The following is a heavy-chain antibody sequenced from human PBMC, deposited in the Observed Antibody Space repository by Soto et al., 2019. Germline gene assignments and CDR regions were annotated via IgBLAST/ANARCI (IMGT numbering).Heavy chain of an antibody. J-gene: IGHJ4*02. Sequence: QVQLQESGPGLVKPSQTLSLTCTVSVGSISSGGYYWSWIRQHPGKGLEWIGYIYYSGSTYYKPSLKSRVTISVDTSKNQFSLKLSSVTAADTAVYYCARSSTSANYFDYWGQGTLVTVSS. D-gene: IGHD2-2*01. CDR1: VGSISSGGYY. CDR3: ARSSTSANYFDY. V-gene: IGHV4-31*03. CDR2: IYYSGST.